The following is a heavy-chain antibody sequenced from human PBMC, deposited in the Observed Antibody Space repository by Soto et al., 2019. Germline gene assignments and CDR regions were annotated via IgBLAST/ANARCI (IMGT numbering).Heavy chain of an antibody. CDR1: GYSLSELS. V-gene: IGHV1-24*01. Sequence: QVQLVQSGSEVKKPGASVKVSCKVSGYSLSELSMQWVRQAPGKGLEWMGGFVPEEGGTIYAQKFQGRVTMTEDTGTDTAYMELSSLRSEDAAVYYCATAKIRFLEYLFHYFNYWGQGTLVTVSS. D-gene: IGHD3-3*01. J-gene: IGHJ4*02. CDR2: FVPEEGGT. CDR3: ATAKIRFLEYLFHYFNY.